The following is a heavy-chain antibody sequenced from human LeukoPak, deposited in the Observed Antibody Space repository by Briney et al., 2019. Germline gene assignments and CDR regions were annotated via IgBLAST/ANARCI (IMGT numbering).Heavy chain of an antibody. Sequence: PGGSLRLSCAASGFTFSDYYMSWIRQAPGKGLEWVSYISSSGSTIYYADSVKGRFTISRDNSKNTLYLQMNSLRAEDTAVYYCAKTHSSGKANLADYWGQGTLVTVSS. D-gene: IGHD6-19*01. V-gene: IGHV3-11*01. CDR2: ISSSGSTI. CDR3: AKTHSSGKANLADY. J-gene: IGHJ4*02. CDR1: GFTFSDYY.